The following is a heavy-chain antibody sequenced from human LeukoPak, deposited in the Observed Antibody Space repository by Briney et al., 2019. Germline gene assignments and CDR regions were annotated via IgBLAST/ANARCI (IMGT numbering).Heavy chain of an antibody. CDR1: GGTFSSYA. V-gene: IGHV1-69*01. D-gene: IGHD3-9*01. CDR3: ARDGSHYDILTGYYRPDAFDI. CDR2: IIPIFGTA. J-gene: IGHJ3*02. Sequence: SSVKVSCKASGGTFSSYAISWVRQAPGQGLEWMGGIIPIFGTANYAQKFQGRVTITADESTSTAYMELSSLRSEDTAVYYCARDGSHYDILTGYYRPDAFDIWGQGTMVIVSS.